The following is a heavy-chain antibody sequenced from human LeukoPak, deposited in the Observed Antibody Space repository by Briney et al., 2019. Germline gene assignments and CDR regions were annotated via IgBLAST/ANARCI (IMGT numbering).Heavy chain of an antibody. CDR2: IIPIFGTA. CDR3: ARKERGPTGIVGATPPDY. Sequence: SVKVSCKASGGTFSSYAISWVRQAPGQGLEWMGGIIPIFGTANYAQKLQGRVTITADESTSTAYMELSSLRSEDTAVYYCARKERGPTGIVGATPPDYWGQGTLVTVSS. D-gene: IGHD1-26*01. J-gene: IGHJ4*02. V-gene: IGHV1-69*13. CDR1: GGTFSSYA.